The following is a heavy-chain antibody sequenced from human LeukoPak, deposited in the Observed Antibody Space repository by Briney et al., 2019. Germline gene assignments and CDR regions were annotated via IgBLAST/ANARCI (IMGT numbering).Heavy chain of an antibody. CDR1: GFTFGSYG. CDR2: ISGSGGST. CDR3: AKDDRYYYDSSGYWDY. Sequence: GGSLRLSCAASGFTFGSYGMSWVRQAPGKGLEWVSAISGSGGSTYYADSVKGRFTISRDNSKNTLYLQMNSLRAEDTAVYYCAKDDRYYYDSSGYWDYWGQGTLVTVSS. J-gene: IGHJ4*02. V-gene: IGHV3-23*01. D-gene: IGHD3-22*01.